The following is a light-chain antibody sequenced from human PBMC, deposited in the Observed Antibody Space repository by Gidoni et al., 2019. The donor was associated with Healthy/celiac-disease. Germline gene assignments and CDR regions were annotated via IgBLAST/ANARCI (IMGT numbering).Light chain of an antibody. CDR1: QSGLYSSNDKNY. Sequence: DIVMTTSPASLAVSLGESATINFKSSQSGLYSSNDKNYLAWYQQKPGQPPKLLIYWASTRESGVPDRFSGSGSGTDFTLTISRLHAEDVAVYYCQQYYSSLTFGQGTKVEIK. J-gene: IGKJ1*01. V-gene: IGKV4-1*01. CDR2: WAS. CDR3: QQYYSSLT.